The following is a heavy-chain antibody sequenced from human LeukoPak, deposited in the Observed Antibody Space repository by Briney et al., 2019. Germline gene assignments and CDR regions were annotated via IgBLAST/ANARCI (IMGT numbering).Heavy chain of an antibody. J-gene: IGHJ4*02. CDR3: ARYYDSSGYYQYYFDY. D-gene: IGHD3-22*01. CDR1: GFTFSAYS. V-gene: IGHV3-48*01. Sequence: GGSLRLSCAASGFTFSAYSMNWVRQAPGKGLEWISYIGISSGNTKYADSVKGRFTISGDKAKNSLYLQMNSLRVEDTAVYYCARYYDSSGYYQYYFDYWGQGTLVTVSS. CDR2: IGISSGNT.